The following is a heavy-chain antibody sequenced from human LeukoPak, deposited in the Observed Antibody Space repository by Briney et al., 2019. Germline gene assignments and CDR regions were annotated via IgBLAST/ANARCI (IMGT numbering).Heavy chain of an antibody. CDR3: AREGFLEWSYNMDV. Sequence: PSETLSLTCSVSGSSISSGSYYWSWIRQPAGKGLEWIGRIDTSGSTNYNPSLKSRVTISLDTSNNQFSLKLSSVTAADTAVYYCAREGFLEWSYNMDVWGKGTTVTVSS. D-gene: IGHD3-3*01. V-gene: IGHV4-61*02. J-gene: IGHJ6*03. CDR1: GSSISSGSYY. CDR2: IDTSGST.